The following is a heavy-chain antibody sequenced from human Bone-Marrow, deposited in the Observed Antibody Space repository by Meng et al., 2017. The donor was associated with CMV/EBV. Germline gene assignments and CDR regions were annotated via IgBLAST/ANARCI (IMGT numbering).Heavy chain of an antibody. CDR1: GGTFSSYT. Sequence: SVKVSCKASGGTFSSYTISWVRQAPGQGLEWMGRIIPILGIANYAQKFQGRVTITADKSTSTAYMELSSLRSEETAVYYCARGLCSSTSCHLLGLEDYWGQGTLVAVSS. V-gene: IGHV1-69*02. D-gene: IGHD2-2*01. CDR2: IIPILGIA. CDR3: ARGLCSSTSCHLLGLEDY. J-gene: IGHJ4*02.